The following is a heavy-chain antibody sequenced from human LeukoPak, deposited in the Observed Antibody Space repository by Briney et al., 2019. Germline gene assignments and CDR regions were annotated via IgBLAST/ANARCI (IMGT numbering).Heavy chain of an antibody. V-gene: IGHV3-23*01. J-gene: IGHJ4*02. CDR3: AKGWAHRGLD. CDR1: GFTFSNYA. D-gene: IGHD1-26*01. CDR2: IGGSGGST. Sequence: GGSLRLSCTASGFTFSNYAMTRVRQAPGKGLEWVSAIGGSGGSTYYADSVKGRFTISRDNSKNTVYLQMNSLRVEDTAVYYCAKGWAHRGLDWGQGILVTVSS.